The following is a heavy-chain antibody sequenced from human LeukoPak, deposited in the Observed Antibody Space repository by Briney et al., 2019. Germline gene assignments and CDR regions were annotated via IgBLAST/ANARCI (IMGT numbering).Heavy chain of an antibody. V-gene: IGHV1-69*01. J-gene: IGHJ3*02. CDR2: IIPIFGTA. CDR3: ARRFYDSSGYYYDAFDI. D-gene: IGHD3-22*01. CDR1: GGTFSSYA. Sequence: ASVKVSCKASGGTFSSYAISWVRQAPGQGLEWMGGIIPIFGTANYAQKFQGRVTITADESTSTAYMELSSLRSEDTAVYSCARRFYDSSGYYYDAFDIWGQGTMVTVSS.